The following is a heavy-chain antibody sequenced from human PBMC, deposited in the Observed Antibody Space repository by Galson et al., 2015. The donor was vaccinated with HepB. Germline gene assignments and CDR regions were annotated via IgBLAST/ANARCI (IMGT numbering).Heavy chain of an antibody. D-gene: IGHD6-13*01. CDR2: ISWNSGTI. J-gene: IGHJ6*02. V-gene: IGHV3-9*01. CDR3: AKGIASSGYYYCYGMDV. CDR1: GFTFDDYA. Sequence: SLRLSCAASGFTFDDYAMHWVRQAPGKGLEWVSGISWNSGTIGYADSVRGRFTISRDNAKNSLFLQMNSLRTEDTALYFCAKGIASSGYYYCYGMDVWGQGTTVSVSS.